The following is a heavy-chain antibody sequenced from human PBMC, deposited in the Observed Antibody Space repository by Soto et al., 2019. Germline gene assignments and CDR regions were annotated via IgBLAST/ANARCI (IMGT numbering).Heavy chain of an antibody. CDR1: GFTFSSYA. D-gene: IGHD3-22*01. CDR3: AKDLVYYDSSGYYYESLSRFDP. CDR2: ISGSGGST. Sequence: TGWSLRLSCAASGFTFSSYAMSWVRQAPGKGLEWVSAISGSGGSTYYADSVKGRFTISRDNSKNTLYLQMNSLRAEDTAVYYCAKDLVYYDSSGYYYESLSRFDPWGQGTLVTVSS. V-gene: IGHV3-23*01. J-gene: IGHJ5*02.